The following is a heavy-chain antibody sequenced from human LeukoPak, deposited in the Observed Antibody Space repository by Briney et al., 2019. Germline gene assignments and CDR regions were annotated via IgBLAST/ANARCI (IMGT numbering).Heavy chain of an antibody. D-gene: IGHD5-24*01. CDR3: ARASFQRWLQLGGD. V-gene: IGHV3-48*02. J-gene: IGHJ4*02. Sequence: GVSLRLSCTASGFTFSTYSMNWVRQAPGKGLEWVSYISSSSSTIYYADSVKGRFTISRDNAKNSLYLQMNSLRDEDTAVYYCARASFQRWLQLGGDWGQGALVTVSS. CDR2: ISSSSSTI. CDR1: GFTFSTYS.